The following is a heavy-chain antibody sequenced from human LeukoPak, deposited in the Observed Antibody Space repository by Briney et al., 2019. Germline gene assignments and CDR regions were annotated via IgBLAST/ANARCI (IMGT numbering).Heavy chain of an antibody. CDR2: INPGGGST. Sequence: ASVKVSCKASGYTFTSYYMHWVRQAPGQGLEWMGIINPGGGSTSYAQKFQGRVTMTRDTSTSTVYMELSSLRSEDTAVYYCARASGTTAYFDYWGQGTLVTVSS. D-gene: IGHD4-17*01. CDR1: GYTFTSYY. CDR3: ARASGTTAYFDY. J-gene: IGHJ4*02. V-gene: IGHV1-46*01.